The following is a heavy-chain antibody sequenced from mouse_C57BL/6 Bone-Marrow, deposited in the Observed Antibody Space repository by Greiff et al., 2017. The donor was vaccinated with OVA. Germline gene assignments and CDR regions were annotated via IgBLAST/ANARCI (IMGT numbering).Heavy chain of an antibody. CDR1: GYAFSSSW. Sequence: QVQLQQSGPELVKPGASVKISCKASGYAFSSSWMNWVKQRPGKGLEWIGRIYPGVGDTNYNGKFKGKATLTADKSSSTAYLQLSSLTSEDSAVDFCARFHGNLAWFAYWGQGTLVTVSA. V-gene: IGHV1-82*01. J-gene: IGHJ3*01. D-gene: IGHD2-1*01. CDR2: IYPGVGDT. CDR3: ARFHGNLAWFAY.